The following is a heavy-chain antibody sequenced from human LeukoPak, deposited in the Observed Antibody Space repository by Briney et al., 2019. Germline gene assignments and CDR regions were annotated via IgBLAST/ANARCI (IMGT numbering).Heavy chain of an antibody. V-gene: IGHV3-21*01. CDR2: ISSSSSYI. CDR3: ARDRLEMDDI. CDR1: GFTFSSYS. Sequence: GGSLRLSCAASGFTFSSYSMNWVRQAPGKGLEWVSSISSSSSYIYYADSVKGRFTISRDNAKNSLCLQMNSLRAEDTAVYYCARDRLEMDDIWGQGTMVTVSS. J-gene: IGHJ3*02. D-gene: IGHD2-8*01.